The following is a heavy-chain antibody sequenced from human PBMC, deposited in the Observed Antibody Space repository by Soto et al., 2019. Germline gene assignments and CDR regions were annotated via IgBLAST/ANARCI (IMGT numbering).Heavy chain of an antibody. J-gene: IGHJ6*02. CDR2: IYYSGST. CDR1: GGSISSYY. Sequence: WETLSLTCTVSGGSISSYYWSWIRQPPGKGLEWIGYIYYSGSTNSNPSLKSRVTISVDTSKNQFSLKLSSVTAADTAVYYCARGMTKPCNYSCGMDVCGQGTPVTGSS. V-gene: IGHV4-59*01. D-gene: IGHD4-17*01. CDR3: ARGMTKPCNYSCGMDV.